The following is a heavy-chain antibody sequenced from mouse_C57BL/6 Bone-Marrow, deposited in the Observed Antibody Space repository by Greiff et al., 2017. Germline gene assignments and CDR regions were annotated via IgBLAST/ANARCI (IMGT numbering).Heavy chain of an antibody. J-gene: IGHJ4*01. Sequence: QVQLQQPGAELVKPGASVKLSCKASGYTFTSYWMHWVKQRPGQGLEWIGMIHPHSGSTNYNEQFKRKATLTVDKTSSTAYMQLRSLTSEDSAVFYCARLILRYMDYGGQGTSVTVSS. CDR2: IHPHSGST. CDR1: GYTFTSYW. V-gene: IGHV1-64*01. CDR3: ARLILRYMDY. D-gene: IGHD1-1*01.